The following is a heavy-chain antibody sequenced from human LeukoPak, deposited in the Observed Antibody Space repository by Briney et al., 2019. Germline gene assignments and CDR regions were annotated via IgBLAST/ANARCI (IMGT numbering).Heavy chain of an antibody. V-gene: IGHV3-21*01. CDR2: ISSSSSYI. J-gene: IGHJ4*02. D-gene: IGHD1-20*01. CDR3: ARVVWSNLIDY. Sequence: GGSLRLSCAASGFTFSSYSMNWVRQAPGKGLEWVSSISSSSSYIYYADSMKGRFTISRDNAKNSLYLQMNSLRAEDTAVYYCARVVWSNLIDYWGQGTLVTVSS. CDR1: GFTFSSYS.